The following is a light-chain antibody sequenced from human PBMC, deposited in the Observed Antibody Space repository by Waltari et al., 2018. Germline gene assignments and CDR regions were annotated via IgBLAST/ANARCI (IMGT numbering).Light chain of an antibody. Sequence: QSVLTQPPSASGTPGQRVSISCSGSNSNPGSNDLYWYQQPPGMAPKLLIYRNNQRPSGVPDRFSGSKYGTSASLAISGLRSEDEAVYYCASWDDSHYVFGPGTKVTVL. CDR3: ASWDDSHYV. J-gene: IGLJ1*01. CDR1: NSNPGSND. V-gene: IGLV1-47*01. CDR2: RNN.